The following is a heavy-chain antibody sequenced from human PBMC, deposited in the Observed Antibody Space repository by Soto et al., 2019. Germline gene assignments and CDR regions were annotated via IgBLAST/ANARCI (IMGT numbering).Heavy chain of an antibody. CDR3: ARNYCSGGSCYQGV. Sequence: PSETLSLTCAFYGGSFSGYYWSWIRQPPGKGLEWIGEINHSGSTNYNPSLKSRVTISVDTSKNQFSLKLSSVTAADTAVYYCARNYCSGGSCYQGVWGQGTLVTVSS. CDR1: GGSFSGYY. J-gene: IGHJ4*02. V-gene: IGHV4-34*01. CDR2: INHSGST. D-gene: IGHD2-15*01.